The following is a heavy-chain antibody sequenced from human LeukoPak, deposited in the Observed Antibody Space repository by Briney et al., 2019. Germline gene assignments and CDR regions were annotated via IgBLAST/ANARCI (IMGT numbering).Heavy chain of an antibody. CDR2: ISDIGSI. CDR3: AGHRPRNTVDF. V-gene: IGHV4-59*08. Sequence: PSETLSLTCTVSGGSISSYYWSWIRQPPGKGLKWIAYISDIGSINYNPSLKSRVTISLDTSKNQFSLKLSSVTAADTAVYYCAGHRPRNTVDFWGQGTLVTVSS. D-gene: IGHD2/OR15-2a*01. J-gene: IGHJ4*02. CDR1: GGSISSYY.